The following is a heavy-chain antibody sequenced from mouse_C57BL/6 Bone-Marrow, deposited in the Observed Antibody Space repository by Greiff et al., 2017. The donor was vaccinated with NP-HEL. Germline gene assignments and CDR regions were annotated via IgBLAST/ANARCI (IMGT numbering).Heavy chain of an antibody. CDR2: INPGSGGT. CDR1: GYAFTNYL. D-gene: IGHD2-4*01. V-gene: IGHV1-54*01. J-gene: IGHJ1*03. CDR3: ARELRWYFDV. Sequence: VKLQESGAELIRPGTSVKVSCKASGYAFTNYLIEWVKQRPGQGLEWIGVINPGSGGTNYNEKFKGKATLTADKSSSTAYMQLSSLTSEDSAVYFCARELRWYFDVWGTGTPVTVSS.